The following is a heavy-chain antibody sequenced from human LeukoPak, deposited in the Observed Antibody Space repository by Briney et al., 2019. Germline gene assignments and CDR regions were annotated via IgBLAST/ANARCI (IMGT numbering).Heavy chain of an antibody. V-gene: IGHV3-53*01. Sequence: GGSLRLSCAASGFTVSSNYMSWVRQAPGKGLEWVSVIYSGGSTYYADSVKGRFTISRDNSKNTLYLQMNSLRAEDTAVYYCARGGYSSGWYRYYYMDVWGKGTTVTISS. CDR2: IYSGGST. CDR1: GFTVSSNY. J-gene: IGHJ6*03. D-gene: IGHD6-19*01. CDR3: ARGGYSSGWYRYYYMDV.